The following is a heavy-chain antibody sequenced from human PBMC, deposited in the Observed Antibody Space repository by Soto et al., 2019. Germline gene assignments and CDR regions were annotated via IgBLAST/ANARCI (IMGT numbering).Heavy chain of an antibody. Sequence: EVQLLESGGGLVQPAGSLRLSCAASGFTFSIYTMSWFRQAPGKGLEWVSSIYGNGRSTFYSASVKGRFTISRDNSGNTVYLQMSSLRAEDTARYYWAKEFTPDSRWDIDYWGQGSLVTVSS. D-gene: IGHD1-26*01. CDR1: GFTFSIYT. CDR3: AKEFTPDSRWDIDY. CDR2: IYGNGRST. J-gene: IGHJ4*02. V-gene: IGHV3-23*01.